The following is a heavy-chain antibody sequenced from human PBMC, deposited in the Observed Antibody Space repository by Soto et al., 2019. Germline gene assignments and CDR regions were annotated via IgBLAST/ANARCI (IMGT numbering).Heavy chain of an antibody. J-gene: IGHJ5*02. V-gene: IGHV4-61*01. D-gene: IGHD3-10*01. CDR1: GGSVNIGTYY. CDR3: ARESAGSHKNNWFDP. CDR2: IHYSGST. Sequence: PSETLSLTCTVPGGSVNIGTYYWSWIRQPPGKGLEWIGFIHYSGSTNYNPSLKGRVTMSVDTSRNQLFLQLNSVTAADTAMYYCARESAGSHKNNWFDPWGQGTLVTVSS.